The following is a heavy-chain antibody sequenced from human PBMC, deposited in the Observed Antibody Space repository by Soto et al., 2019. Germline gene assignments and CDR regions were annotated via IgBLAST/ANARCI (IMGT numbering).Heavy chain of an antibody. CDR2: IYNDGTYA. CDR1: GLRFNIYG. V-gene: IGHV3-74*01. Sequence: GGYIEFSCAGSGLRFNIYGMHWVRQVPGKGPVWVARIYNDGTYADYADSVKGRFTISRDNAKNSLYLQMNSLRAEDTAVYYCARELAAAGSFDYWGQGTLVTVSS. CDR3: ARELAAAGSFDY. J-gene: IGHJ4*02. D-gene: IGHD6-13*01.